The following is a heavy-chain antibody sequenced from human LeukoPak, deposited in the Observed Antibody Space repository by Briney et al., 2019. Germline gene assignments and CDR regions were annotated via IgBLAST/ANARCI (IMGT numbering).Heavy chain of an antibody. CDR2: INSDGSST. CDR1: GFTVSSNS. CDR3: ARDTGVTYH. Sequence: GGSLRLSCAASGFTVSSNSMTWVRQAPGKGLVWVSRINSDGSSTSYADSVKGRFTISRDNAKNTLYLQMNSLRAEDTAVYYCARDTGVTYHWGQGTLVTVSS. D-gene: IGHD4-23*01. V-gene: IGHV3-74*01. J-gene: IGHJ5*02.